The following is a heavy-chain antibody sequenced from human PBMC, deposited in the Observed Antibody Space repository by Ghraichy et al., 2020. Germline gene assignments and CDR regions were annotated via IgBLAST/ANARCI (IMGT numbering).Heavy chain of an antibody. CDR1: GFPFSRYA. CDR2: ISGSGAET. CDR3: AKILVEDLLHYWYGMDV. Sequence: ESLNISCAASGFPFSRYAMVWVRQAPGKGLESISSISGSGAETYYTDSVKGRFTIFRDNSKNTLYLQMNSLRAEDTAVYYCAKILVEDLLHYWYGMDVSGQGTTVTVSS. V-gene: IGHV3-23*01. J-gene: IGHJ6*02. D-gene: IGHD2-2*01.